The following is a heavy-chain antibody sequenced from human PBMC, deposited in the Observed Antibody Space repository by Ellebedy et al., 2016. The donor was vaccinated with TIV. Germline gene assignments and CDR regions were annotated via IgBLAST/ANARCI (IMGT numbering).Heavy chain of an antibody. Sequence: GESLKISCKGSGYSFTSYWIGWVRQMPGKGLEWMGIIYPGDSDTRYSPSFQSQVTISADKSISTAYLQWSSLKASDTAMYYCARFLYSDIVVVPAAMGGFDYWGQGTLVTVSS. CDR1: GYSFTSYW. CDR2: IYPGDSDT. V-gene: IGHV5-51*01. D-gene: IGHD2-2*01. J-gene: IGHJ4*02. CDR3: ARFLYSDIVVVPAAMGGFDY.